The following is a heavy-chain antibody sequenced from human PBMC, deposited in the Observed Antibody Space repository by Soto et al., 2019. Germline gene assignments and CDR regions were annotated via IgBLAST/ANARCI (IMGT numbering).Heavy chain of an antibody. D-gene: IGHD4-4*01. V-gene: IGHV4-30-2*01. CDR3: ARGGGVTTTGDDY. CDR2: IYHSGST. J-gene: IGHJ4*02. CDR1: GGSINTATHS. Sequence: QLQLQESGSGLVKPSQTLSLTCAVSGGSINTATHSWSWIRQPPGKGLEWIGYIYHSGSTYYNPSAKSRVSIPIDQSHSQFSLRLGSVTAADTAVYYCARGGGVTTTGDDYWGQGILVTVSS.